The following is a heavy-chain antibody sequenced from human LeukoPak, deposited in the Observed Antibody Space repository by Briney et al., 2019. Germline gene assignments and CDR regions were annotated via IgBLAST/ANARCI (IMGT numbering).Heavy chain of an antibody. V-gene: IGHV3-23*01. CDR3: ANNHGQYYDFWSGSNDAFDI. D-gene: IGHD3-3*01. Sequence: PGGSLRLSCAASGFTFSSYAMSWVRQAPGKGLEWVSAISGSGGSTYYADSVKCRFTISRDNSKNTLYLQMNSLRAEDTAVYYCANNHGQYYDFWSGSNDAFDIWGQGTMVTVSS. J-gene: IGHJ3*02. CDR2: ISGSGGST. CDR1: GFTFSSYA.